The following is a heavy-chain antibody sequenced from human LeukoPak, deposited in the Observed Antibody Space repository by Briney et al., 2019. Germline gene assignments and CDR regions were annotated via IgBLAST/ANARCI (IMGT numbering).Heavy chain of an antibody. Sequence: PSETLSLTCTVFGGSISSYYWSWIRQPPGKGLEWIGYIYYSGSTNYNPSLKSRVTISIDTSKNQLSLKLSSVTAADTAVYYCARVGDYSLDYWGQGTLVTVSS. V-gene: IGHV4-59*01. D-gene: IGHD4-11*01. CDR3: ARVGDYSLDY. CDR1: GGSISSYY. J-gene: IGHJ4*02. CDR2: IYYSGST.